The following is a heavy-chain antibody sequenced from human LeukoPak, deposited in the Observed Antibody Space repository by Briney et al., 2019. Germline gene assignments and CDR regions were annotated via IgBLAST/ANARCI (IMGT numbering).Heavy chain of an antibody. CDR2: VYSDGST. D-gene: IGHD4-17*01. V-gene: IGHV3-66*01. CDR3: ARGDYGDYLTNNYFDC. Sequence: GGSLRLSCAASGFIVRSSYMSWVGQAPGKGLEWVSDVYSDGSTYYTDSVKGRFTISRDNSKNTLYLEMNSLRAEDTAVYYCARGDYGDYLTNNYFDCWGQGTLVTVSS. J-gene: IGHJ4*02. CDR1: GFIVRSSY.